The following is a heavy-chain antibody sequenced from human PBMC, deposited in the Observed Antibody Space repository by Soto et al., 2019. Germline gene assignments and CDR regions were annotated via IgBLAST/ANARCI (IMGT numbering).Heavy chain of an antibody. V-gene: IGHV3-21*01. CDR2: INTASYI. D-gene: IGHD2-15*01. J-gene: IGHJ4*02. CDR1: GFTFSTYS. CDR3: AREGGYCNGGGCRYFDY. Sequence: EVLLVESGGGLVKPGGSLRLSCAASGFTFSTYSMNWVRQAPGKGLEWVSSINTASYIYYADSVKGRFTISRDDAKNSLYLQMNSLRDEDKAVYYCAREGGYCNGGGCRYFDYGGQGTLVTVSS.